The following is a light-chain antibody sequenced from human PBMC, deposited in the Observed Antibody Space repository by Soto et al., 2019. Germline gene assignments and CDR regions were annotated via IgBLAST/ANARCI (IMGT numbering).Light chain of an antibody. V-gene: IGLV2-8*01. CDR2: EVN. CDR1: TSDVGGYNY. CDR3: CSYTASTIYV. J-gene: IGLJ1*01. Sequence: QSALTQPPSASGSLGQSVTISCTGTTSDVGGYNYVSWYQQHPGQAPKVIIYEVNKRPSGVPDRFSGSKSGNTASLTVSGLQPDDEADYFCCSYTASTIYVFGTGTKLTVL.